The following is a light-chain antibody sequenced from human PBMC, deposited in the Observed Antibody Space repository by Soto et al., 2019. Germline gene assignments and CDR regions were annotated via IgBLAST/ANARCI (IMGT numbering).Light chain of an antibody. CDR2: RTS. Sequence: DIRMTQSPSTLSASVGGRVTITCRASHSVSPWLAWYQQKPGKAPKLLIYRTSSLQNVVPARFSGRGSGTAFFLTISNLQPDDFATYYCQQYSNSSTFGQGTRVELK. V-gene: IGKV1-5*03. CDR1: HSVSPW. J-gene: IGKJ1*01. CDR3: QQYSNSST.